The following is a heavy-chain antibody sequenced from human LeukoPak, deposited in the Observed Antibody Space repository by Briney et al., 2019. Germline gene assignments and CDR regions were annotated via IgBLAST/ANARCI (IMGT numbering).Heavy chain of an antibody. CDR2: INPSSGST. CDR1: GYTLTSYY. D-gene: IGHD2-15*01. J-gene: IGHJ4*02. CDR3: ARGPDTRGYCSGDRRYLDFDN. Sequence: ASVKVSCKASGYTLTSYYMHWVRQAPGQGLEWMGIINPSSGSTSYAQKFELRVTLTTDTSTSTVSMELRSLRSEDTAVYYCARGPDTRGYCSGDRRYLDFDNWGQGTLVTVSS. V-gene: IGHV1-46*01.